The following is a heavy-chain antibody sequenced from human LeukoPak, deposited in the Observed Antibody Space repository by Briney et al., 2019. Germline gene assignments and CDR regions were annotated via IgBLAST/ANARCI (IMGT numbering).Heavy chain of an antibody. J-gene: IGHJ4*02. CDR2: IYYSGST. Sequence: SETLSLTCTVSGGSISSYYWSWIRQPQGKGLEWIGYIYYSGSTNYNPSLKSRVTISVDTSKNQFSLKLSSVTAADTAVYYCARDQLGGYYYDYWGQGTLVTVSS. V-gene: IGHV4-59*01. CDR1: GGSISSYY. D-gene: IGHD3-22*01. CDR3: ARDQLGGYYYDY.